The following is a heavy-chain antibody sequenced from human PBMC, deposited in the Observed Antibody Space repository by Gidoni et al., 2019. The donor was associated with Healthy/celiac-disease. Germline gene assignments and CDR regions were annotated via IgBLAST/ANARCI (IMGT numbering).Heavy chain of an antibody. CDR1: GGSISSGGYY. CDR3: AREIRDYYYYGMDV. J-gene: IGHJ6*02. CDR2: IYYSGST. Sequence: QVQLQESGPGLVKPSQTLSLTCTVSGGSISSGGYYWSWIRQHPGKGLEWIGYIYYSGSTYYNPSLKSRVTISVDTSKNQFSLKLSSVTAADTAVYYCAREIRDYYYYGMDVWGQGTTVTVSS. V-gene: IGHV4-31*03.